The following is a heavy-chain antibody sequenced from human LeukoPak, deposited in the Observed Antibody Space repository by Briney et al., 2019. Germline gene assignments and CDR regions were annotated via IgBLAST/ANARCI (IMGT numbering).Heavy chain of an antibody. V-gene: IGHV1-58*01. J-gene: IGHJ4*02. D-gene: IGHD1-26*01. CDR1: GFTFTSSA. CDR3: AADDRSGSYGFDY. Sequence: TSVKVSFKASGFTFTSSAAQWVRQARGQRLEWIGWIVVGSGNTNYAQKFQERVTITRDMSTSTAYMELSSLRSEDTAVYYCAADDRSGSYGFDYWGQGTLVTVSS. CDR2: IVVGSGNT.